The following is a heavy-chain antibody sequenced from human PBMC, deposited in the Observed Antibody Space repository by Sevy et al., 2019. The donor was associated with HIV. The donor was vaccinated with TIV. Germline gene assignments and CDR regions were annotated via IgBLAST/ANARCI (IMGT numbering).Heavy chain of an antibody. CDR3: VEGPCSTSSPGWFDP. CDR2: ISWSSSIV. J-gene: IGHJ5*02. CDR1: GFTFDDYA. D-gene: IGHD2-15*01. Sequence: GGSLRLSCAASGFTFDDYAMHWVRQAPGKDLEWVSSISWSSSIVGYADSVKGRFSISRDNAKNSLFLQMNSLRAEDTALYYCVEGPCSTSSPGWFDPWGQGTLVTVSS. V-gene: IGHV3-9*01.